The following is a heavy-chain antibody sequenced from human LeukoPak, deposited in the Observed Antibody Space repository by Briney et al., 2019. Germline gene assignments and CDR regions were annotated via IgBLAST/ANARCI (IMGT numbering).Heavy chain of an antibody. V-gene: IGHV3-33*01. J-gene: IGHJ2*01. CDR3: ARDYLDWYFDL. CDR1: GFTFSSYG. CDR2: IWYDGSNI. Sequence: PGGSLRLSCAASGFTFSSYGMHWVRQAPGKGLEWVAVIWYDGSNIYYADSVKGRFTISRDNSKNTLYLQMNSLRAEDTAVYYCARDYLDWYFDLWGRGTLVTVSS.